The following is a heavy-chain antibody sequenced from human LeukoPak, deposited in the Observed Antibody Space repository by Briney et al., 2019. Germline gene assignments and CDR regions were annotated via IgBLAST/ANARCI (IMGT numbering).Heavy chain of an antibody. V-gene: IGHV1-18*04. CDR3: ARDQYDYVWGSYRPYFDY. D-gene: IGHD3-16*02. CDR2: ISPYNGNT. J-gene: IGHJ4*02. Sequence: ASVKLSCKASGYSFTSYGISWVRLAPAQGLEWMGSISPYNGNTNYAERLQGRVIMTTDTSTRTGYMELRSLRYDDTAVFYGARDQYDYVWGSYRPYFDYWGQGTLVTVSS. CDR1: GYSFTSYG.